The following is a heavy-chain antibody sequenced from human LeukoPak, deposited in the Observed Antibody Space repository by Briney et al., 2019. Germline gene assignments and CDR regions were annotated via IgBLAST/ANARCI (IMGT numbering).Heavy chain of an antibody. CDR3: ARLKRKDYYYYGMDV. Sequence: PSETLSLTCAVYGGSFSDYYWSWIRQPPGKGLEWIGEINHSGSTNYNPSLKSRVTISVDTSKNQFPLKLSSVTAADTAVYYCARLKRKDYYYYGMDVWGQGTTVTVSS. V-gene: IGHV4-34*01. CDR2: INHSGST. J-gene: IGHJ6*02. CDR1: GGSFSDYY.